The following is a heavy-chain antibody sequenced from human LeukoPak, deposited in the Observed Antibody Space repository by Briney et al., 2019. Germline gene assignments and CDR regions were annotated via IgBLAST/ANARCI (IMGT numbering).Heavy chain of an antibody. D-gene: IGHD3-9*01. Sequence: PGGSLRLSCAASGFTFSSYGMQWVRQAPGKGLEGVAFIRYDGSNKYYADSVKGRFTISRDNSKNTLYLQMNSLRAEDTAVYYCAKDWYYDILTGHPDAFDIWGQGTMVTVSS. V-gene: IGHV3-30*02. CDR2: IRYDGSNK. CDR3: AKDWYYDILTGHPDAFDI. CDR1: GFTFSSYG. J-gene: IGHJ3*02.